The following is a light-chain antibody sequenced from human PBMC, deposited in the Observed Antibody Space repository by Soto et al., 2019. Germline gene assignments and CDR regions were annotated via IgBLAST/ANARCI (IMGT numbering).Light chain of an antibody. CDR3: ATWDDNLSGVV. CDR2: RSH. J-gene: IGLJ3*02. V-gene: IGLV1-47*01. CDR1: NSNIGSNY. Sequence: QSVLTQPPSASGTPGQRVTISCSGINSNIGSNYVHWYQQFPGTAPKLLIYRSHERPSGVPDRFSGSKSGTSASLAISGLRSEDEADYSCATWDDNLSGVVFGGGTKLTVL.